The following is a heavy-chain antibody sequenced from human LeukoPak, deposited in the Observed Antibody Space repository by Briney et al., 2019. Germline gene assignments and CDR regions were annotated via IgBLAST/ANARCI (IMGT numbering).Heavy chain of an antibody. CDR3: ARSPGSTAHYYYYYMDV. J-gene: IGHJ6*03. D-gene: IGHD2-2*01. Sequence: ASVKVSCKASGYTFTGYYMHWVRQAPGQGLEWMGWINPNSGGTNYAQKFQGRVTMTRDTSISTAYMELSRLRSDDTAVYYCARSPGSTAHYYYYYMDVWGKGTTVTVSS. CDR2: INPNSGGT. CDR1: GYTFTGYY. V-gene: IGHV1-2*02.